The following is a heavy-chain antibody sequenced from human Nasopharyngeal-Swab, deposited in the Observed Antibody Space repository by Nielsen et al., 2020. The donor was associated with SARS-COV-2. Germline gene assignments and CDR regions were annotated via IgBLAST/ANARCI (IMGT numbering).Heavy chain of an antibody. CDR2: IYYSGST. Sequence: SETLSLTCTVSGGSISSSSYYWGWIRQPPGKGLEWIGRIYYSGSTNYNPSLKSRVTMSVDTSKNQFSLKVNSVTAADTAVYYCAREEIVATYYFDFWGRGTPVTVSS. D-gene: IGHD5-12*01. V-gene: IGHV4-39*07. J-gene: IGHJ4*02. CDR1: GGSISSSSYY. CDR3: AREEIVATYYFDF.